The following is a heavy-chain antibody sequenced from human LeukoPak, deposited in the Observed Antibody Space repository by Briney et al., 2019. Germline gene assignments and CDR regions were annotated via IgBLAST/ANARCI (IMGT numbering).Heavy chain of an antibody. CDR2: ISSTGSTI. CDR1: GFTFSSYR. J-gene: IGHJ6*04. D-gene: IGHD3-10*02. V-gene: IGHV3-48*04. Sequence: TGGSLRLSCAASGFTFSSYRMNWVRQAPGKGLEWVSYISSTGSTIYYADSAKGRFTISRDNAKNSLYLQMNSLRAEDTAVYYCAELGITMIGGVWGKGTTVTISS. CDR3: AELGITMIGGV.